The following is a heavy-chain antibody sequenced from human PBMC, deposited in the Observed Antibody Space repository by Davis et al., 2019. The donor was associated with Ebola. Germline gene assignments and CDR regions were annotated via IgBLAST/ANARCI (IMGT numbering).Heavy chain of an antibody. J-gene: IGHJ5*02. CDR3: ARTEWELLFGWFDP. CDR1: GFTFSSYS. CDR2: ISSSSSYI. Sequence: GGSLRLSCAASGFTFSSYSMNWVRQAPGKGLEWVSSISSSSSYIYYADSVKGRFTISRDNAKNSLYLQMNSLRAEDTAVYYCARTEWELLFGWFDPWGQGTLVTVSS. V-gene: IGHV3-21*04. D-gene: IGHD1-26*01.